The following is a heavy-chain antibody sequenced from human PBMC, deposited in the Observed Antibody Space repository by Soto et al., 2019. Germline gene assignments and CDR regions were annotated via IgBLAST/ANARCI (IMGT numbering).Heavy chain of an antibody. V-gene: IGHV1-69*13. J-gene: IGHJ3*02. CDR3: ARAPDSSGYYFNDAFDI. CDR2: IIPIFGTA. D-gene: IGHD3-22*01. Sequence: SVKVSCKASEGTFSSYAISWVRQAPGQGLEWMGGIIPIFGTANYAQKFLGRVTITADESTSTAYMELSSLRSEDTAVYYCARAPDSSGYYFNDAFDIWGQGTMVTVSS. CDR1: EGTFSSYA.